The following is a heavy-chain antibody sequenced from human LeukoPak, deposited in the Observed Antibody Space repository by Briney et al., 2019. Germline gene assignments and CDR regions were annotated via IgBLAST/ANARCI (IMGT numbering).Heavy chain of an antibody. CDR2: IDDVGSGT. CDR3: ATVFDF. V-gene: IGHV3-74*01. Sequence: GGSLRLSCAASGLNLKTYSINWVRQAPGKGLEWVSRIDDVGSGTSYADSVKGRFTISRDDAKNTVYLQMNSLRAEDTAVYYCATVFDFWGQGTLVTVSS. D-gene: IGHD2-21*02. CDR1: GLNLKTYS. J-gene: IGHJ5*01.